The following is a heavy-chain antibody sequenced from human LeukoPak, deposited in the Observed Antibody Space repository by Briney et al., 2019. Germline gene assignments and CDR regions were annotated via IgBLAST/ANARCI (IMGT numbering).Heavy chain of an antibody. J-gene: IGHJ5*02. Sequence: SETLSLTCIVSGGSISSYFWSWIRQPAGKGLEWIGRISASGSNNYNPSLKSRVIVSSDMSKNQFSLMLNSVTAADTAVYYCARDKGQYGSGTRGFTWFDPWGQGTLVTVSS. D-gene: IGHD3-10*01. CDR3: ARDKGQYGSGTRGFTWFDP. CDR2: ISASGSN. CDR1: GGSISSYF. V-gene: IGHV4-4*07.